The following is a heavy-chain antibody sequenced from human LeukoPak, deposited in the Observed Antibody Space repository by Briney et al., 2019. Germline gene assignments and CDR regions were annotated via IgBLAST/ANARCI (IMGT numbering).Heavy chain of an antibody. CDR1: GFTVSSNY. V-gene: IGHV3-53*01. CDR3: ARGGIAARAIYYYYYMDV. J-gene: IGHJ6*03. Sequence: GGSLRLSCAASGFTVSSNYMSWVRQAPGKGLEWVSVIYSGGSTYYADSVKGRFTISRDNSKNTLYLQMNSLRAEDTAVYCCARGGIAARAIYYYYYMDVWGKGTTVTVSS. CDR2: IYSGGST. D-gene: IGHD6-6*01.